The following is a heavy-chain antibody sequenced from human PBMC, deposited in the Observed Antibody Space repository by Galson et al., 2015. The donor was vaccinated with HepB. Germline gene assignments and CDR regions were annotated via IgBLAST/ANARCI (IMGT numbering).Heavy chain of an antibody. Sequence: SLRLSCAASGFTFSSYWMHWVRQAPGKGLVWVSRINSDGSSTSYADSVKGRFTISRDNAKNTLYLQMNSLRAEDTAVYYCARENVRKQWPLVDYWGQGTLVTVSS. CDR2: INSDGSST. V-gene: IGHV3-74*01. J-gene: IGHJ4*02. CDR3: ARENVRKQWPLVDY. CDR1: GFTFSSYW. D-gene: IGHD6-19*01.